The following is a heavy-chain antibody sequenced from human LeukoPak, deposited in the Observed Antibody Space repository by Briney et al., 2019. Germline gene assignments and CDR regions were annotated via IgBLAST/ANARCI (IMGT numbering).Heavy chain of an antibody. J-gene: IGHJ3*02. Sequence: PSETLSLTCAVSGGSISSGGYSWIWIRQPPGKGLEWIGYIYHSGSTYYNPSLKSRVTISVDRSKNQFSLKLSSVTAADTAVYYCARGGSDDAFDIWGQGTMVTVSS. CDR1: GGSISSGGYS. D-gene: IGHD3-10*01. V-gene: IGHV4-30-2*01. CDR2: IYHSGST. CDR3: ARGGSDDAFDI.